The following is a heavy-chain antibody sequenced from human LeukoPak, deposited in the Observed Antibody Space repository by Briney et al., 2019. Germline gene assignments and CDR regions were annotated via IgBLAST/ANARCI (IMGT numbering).Heavy chain of an antibody. V-gene: IGHV5-51*01. Sequence: GESLKISCKDYGYSFTSYWIGWVRQMPGKGLEWMRIIYPGDSDTRYSPSFQGQVTISADKSISTAYLQWSSLKASDTAMYYCATHRTFGEFDYYFDYWGQGTLVTVSS. D-gene: IGHD3-10*01. J-gene: IGHJ4*02. CDR2: IYPGDSDT. CDR1: GYSFTSYW. CDR3: ATHRTFGEFDYYFDY.